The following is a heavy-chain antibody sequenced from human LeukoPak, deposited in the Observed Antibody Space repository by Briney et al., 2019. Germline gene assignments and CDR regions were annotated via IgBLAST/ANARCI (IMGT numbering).Heavy chain of an antibody. J-gene: IGHJ5*02. V-gene: IGHV3-23*01. Sequence: GGSLRLSCAASGLTFSSYAMSWVRQAPGKGLEWVSAISGSGGSTYYADSVKGRFTISRDNSKNTLYLQMNSLRAEDTAVYYCAKDIRAFCGGDCYSFDPWGQGTLVTVSS. CDR1: GLTFSSYA. D-gene: IGHD2-21*02. CDR3: AKDIRAFCGGDCYSFDP. CDR2: ISGSGGST.